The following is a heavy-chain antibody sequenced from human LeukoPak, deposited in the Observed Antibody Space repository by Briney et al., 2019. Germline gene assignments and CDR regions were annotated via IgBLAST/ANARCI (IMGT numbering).Heavy chain of an antibody. CDR1: GGSISSGDDY. J-gene: IGHJ4*02. V-gene: IGHV4-30-4*08. D-gene: IGHD1-26*01. Sequence: SETLSLTCTVSGGSISSGDDYWSWIRQPPGKGLEWIGYIYYSGSTYYNPSLKSRVTISVGTSNNQFSLKLSSVTAADTAVYYCAREELGAFDYWGQGTLVTVSS. CDR2: IYYSGST. CDR3: AREELGAFDY.